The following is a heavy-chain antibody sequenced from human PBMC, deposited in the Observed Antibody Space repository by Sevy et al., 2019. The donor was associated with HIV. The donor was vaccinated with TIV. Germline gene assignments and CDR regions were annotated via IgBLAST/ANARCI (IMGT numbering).Heavy chain of an antibody. CDR1: GFTFSDFA. Sequence: GGSLRLSCAASGFTFSDFAMAWVRQAPGKGLEWVALILFDGRNKYYADSVMGRFIISRDNSKKTLFLEMNSLRHDDTAMYYCASRGGDFWNGYNFDHWGQGTLVTVSS. D-gene: IGHD3-3*01. CDR3: ASRGGDFWNGYNFDH. J-gene: IGHJ4*02. CDR2: ILFDGRNK. V-gene: IGHV3-30*03.